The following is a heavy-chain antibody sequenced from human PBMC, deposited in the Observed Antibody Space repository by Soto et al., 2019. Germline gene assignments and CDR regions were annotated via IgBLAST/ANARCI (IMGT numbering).Heavy chain of an antibody. J-gene: IGHJ6*02. V-gene: IGHV4-61*01. CDR3: ARGRSDSAWSSFGRRMDV. D-gene: IGHD3-3*01. Sequence: QVQLQESGPGLVKSSETLSLICFVSGEALGSGQSYWNWIRQAPGRGLAWIGTTFVTGATKYSASIKSRVTMSVDTSKSQISLTLTSVTAADSATYFCARGRSDSAWSSFGRRMDVWGQETTVTVSS. CDR1: GEALGSGQSY. CDR2: TFVTGAT.